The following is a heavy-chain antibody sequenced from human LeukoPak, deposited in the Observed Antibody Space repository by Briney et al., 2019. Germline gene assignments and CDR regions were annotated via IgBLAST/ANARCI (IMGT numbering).Heavy chain of an antibody. CDR3: TRAQYGYAFDY. CDR1: GGSISSGSYY. CDR2: IYYTGST. Sequence: SETLSLTCTVSGGSISSGSYYWSWIRQPPGKGLEWIGYIYYTGSTNYNPSLKSRVTISLDTSKNQFSLKLSSVTAADTAVYYCTRAQYGYAFDYWGQGALVTSPQ. V-gene: IGHV4-61*01. D-gene: IGHD5-12*01. J-gene: IGHJ4*02.